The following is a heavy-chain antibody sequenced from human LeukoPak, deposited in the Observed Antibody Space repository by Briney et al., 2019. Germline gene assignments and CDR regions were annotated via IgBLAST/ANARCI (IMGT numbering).Heavy chain of an antibody. D-gene: IGHD5-18*01. CDR1: GGSISSSSDY. CDR3: LDTDRDY. Sequence: SETLSLTCTVSGGSISSSSDYWGWIRQPPGKGLEWIGSIYYSGSTYYNPSLKSRVTISVDTSKNQFSLKLSSVTAADTAVYYCLDTDRDYWGQGTLVTVSS. V-gene: IGHV4-39*01. J-gene: IGHJ4*02. CDR2: IYYSGST.